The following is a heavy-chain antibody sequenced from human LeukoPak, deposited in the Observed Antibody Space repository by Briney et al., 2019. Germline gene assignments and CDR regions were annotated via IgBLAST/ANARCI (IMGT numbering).Heavy chain of an antibody. CDR2: ISGSGGST. Sequence: GGSLRPSCAASGFTFSSYAMSWVRQAPGKGLEWVSAISGSGGSTYYADSVKGRFTISRDNSKNTLYLQMNSLRAEDTAVYYCAKADYGDYEGICFDYWGQGTLVTVSS. V-gene: IGHV3-23*01. CDR3: AKADYGDYEGICFDY. D-gene: IGHD4-17*01. CDR1: GFTFSSYA. J-gene: IGHJ4*02.